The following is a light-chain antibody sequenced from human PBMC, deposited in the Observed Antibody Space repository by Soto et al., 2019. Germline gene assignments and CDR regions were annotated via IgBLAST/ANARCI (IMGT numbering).Light chain of an antibody. CDR3: QQYGSPLFT. J-gene: IGKJ3*01. V-gene: IGKV3-20*01. CDR1: QSVSSSY. CDR2: AAS. Sequence: EIVLTQSPGTLSLSPGERATLSCRASQSVSSSYLAWYQQKPGQAPRLLVYAASSRATGIPDRFSGSGSGTDFTLTISRLEPEDFAVYYCQQYGSPLFTFGPGTKVDIK.